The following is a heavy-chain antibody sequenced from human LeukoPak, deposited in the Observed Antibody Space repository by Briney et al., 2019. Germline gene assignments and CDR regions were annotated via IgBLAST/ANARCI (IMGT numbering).Heavy chain of an antibody. D-gene: IGHD3-10*01. Sequence: SETLSLTCAVYGGSFSGYYWSWIRQPPGKGLEWIGEINHSGSTNYNPSLKSRVTISVDTSKNQFSLKLSSVTAADTAVYYCARGFTMVRGVIKPRPYGVDVWGQGTTVTVSS. J-gene: IGHJ6*02. V-gene: IGHV4-34*01. CDR2: INHSGST. CDR1: GGSFSGYY. CDR3: ARGFTMVRGVIKPRPYGVDV.